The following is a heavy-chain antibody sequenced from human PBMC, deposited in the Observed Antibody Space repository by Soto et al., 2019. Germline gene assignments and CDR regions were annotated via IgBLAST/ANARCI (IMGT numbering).Heavy chain of an antibody. CDR2: VNPNSGDT. J-gene: IGHJ6*02. Sequence: ASVKVSCKASGYTFTSYAMHWVRQAPGQRLEWMGWVNPNSGDTNYAQKFQGWVTMTRDTSITTAYMELSRLTSDDTAVYFCARDSRGGYYYYGMDVWGQGTTVTVSS. V-gene: IGHV1-2*04. CDR1: GYTFTSYA. CDR3: ARDSRGGYYYYGMDV. D-gene: IGHD3-3*01.